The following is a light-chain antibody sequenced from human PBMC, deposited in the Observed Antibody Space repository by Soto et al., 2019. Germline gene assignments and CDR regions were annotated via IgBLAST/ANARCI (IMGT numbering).Light chain of an antibody. J-gene: IGKJ4*01. V-gene: IGKV3-20*01. Sequence: EIVLTQSPGTLSLSPGERATLSCRASQSVSSSYLAWYQQKPGQAPRLLIYGASSRATGIPDRFSGSGSGTDFTLTISRLEPEDFSVYYCQQYGSSPPLLTFRGGTKVEIK. CDR2: GAS. CDR3: QQYGSSPPLLT. CDR1: QSVSSSY.